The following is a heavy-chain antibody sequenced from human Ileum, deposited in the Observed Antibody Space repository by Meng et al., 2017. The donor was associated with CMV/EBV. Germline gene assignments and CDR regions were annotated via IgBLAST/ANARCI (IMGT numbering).Heavy chain of an antibody. Sequence: SGRTFSRYALSWVRQAPGHGLEWLGGLIPIFGTANYAQQFQGRVTITTDESTSTAYMELSSLRSEDTAVYYCARGRMEWSRGGVFDYWGQGTLVTVSS. J-gene: IGHJ4*02. CDR2: LIPIFGTA. CDR3: ARGRMEWSRGGVFDY. V-gene: IGHV1-69*05. CDR1: GRTFSRYA. D-gene: IGHD3-3*01.